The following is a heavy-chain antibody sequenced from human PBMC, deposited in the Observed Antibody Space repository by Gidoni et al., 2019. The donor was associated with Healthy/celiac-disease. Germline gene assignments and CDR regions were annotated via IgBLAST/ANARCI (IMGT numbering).Heavy chain of an antibody. CDR3: ARERYSSSFNWFDP. D-gene: IGHD6-13*01. J-gene: IGHJ5*02. CDR2: ISSSSSYI. Sequence: VQLVESGGGLVMPGGSLSLSCAASGFPFSSYSMNWVRQAPGKGLEWVSSISSSSSYIYYADSGKGRFTISRDNAKNSLYLQMNSLRAEDTAVYYCARERYSSSFNWFDPWGQGTLVTVSS. V-gene: IGHV3-21*01. CDR1: GFPFSSYS.